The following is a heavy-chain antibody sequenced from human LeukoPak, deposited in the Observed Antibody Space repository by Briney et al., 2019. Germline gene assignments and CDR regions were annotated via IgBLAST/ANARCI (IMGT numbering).Heavy chain of an antibody. Sequence: SETLSLTCTVSGASISSYYWSWIRQPPGKGLEWIGYIHYSGSTKCNPSLKSRVTISVDTSKNQFSLRLSSVTAADTAVYHCARDLEMTTVGYFDYWGQGTLVTVSS. V-gene: IGHV4-59*01. D-gene: IGHD4-11*01. CDR1: GASISSYY. CDR3: ARDLEMTTVGYFDY. CDR2: IHYSGST. J-gene: IGHJ4*02.